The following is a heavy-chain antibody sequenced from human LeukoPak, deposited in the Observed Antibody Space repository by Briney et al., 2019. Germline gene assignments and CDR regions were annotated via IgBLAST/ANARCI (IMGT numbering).Heavy chain of an antibody. D-gene: IGHD2-2*02. CDR1: GFTFSSYE. CDR2: ISSGSSYT. Sequence: GGSLRLSCAASGFTFSSYEMNWVRQAPGKGLEWVSSISSGSSYTYYGDSVKGRFTISRDNTKKSLYLQMNSLRAEDTAVYYCARVHTQSDAFDIWGQGTMVTVSS. CDR3: ARVHTQSDAFDI. V-gene: IGHV3-21*01. J-gene: IGHJ3*02.